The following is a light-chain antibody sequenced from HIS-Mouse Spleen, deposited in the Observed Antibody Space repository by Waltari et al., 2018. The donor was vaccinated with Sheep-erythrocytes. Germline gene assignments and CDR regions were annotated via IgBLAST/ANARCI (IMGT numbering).Light chain of an antibody. CDR2: KAS. J-gene: IGKJ3*01. CDR3: QQYNSSLT. CDR1: ASISSW. V-gene: IGKV1-5*03. Sequence: DIQMTQSPSTLSASVGDRVTITCRASASISSWLAWYQQKPGKAPKLLIYKASSLESGVPSRFSGSGSGTEFTLTISSLQPDDFATYYCQQYNSSLTFGPGTKVDIK.